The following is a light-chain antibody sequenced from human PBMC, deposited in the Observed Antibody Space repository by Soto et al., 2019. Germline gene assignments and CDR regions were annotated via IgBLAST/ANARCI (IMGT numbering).Light chain of an antibody. CDR3: QQYNTWPPWK. CDR2: DAS. V-gene: IGKV3-15*01. CDR1: QSVSNN. Sequence: ILMTQSPATLSVSPGERATLSCRASQSVSNNLAWYQQKPGQAPRLLIYDASTRATDIPARFSGSGSGKDFTLRISGLQSEDFEVYYCQQYNTWPPWKFGQGITVXIK. J-gene: IGKJ1*01.